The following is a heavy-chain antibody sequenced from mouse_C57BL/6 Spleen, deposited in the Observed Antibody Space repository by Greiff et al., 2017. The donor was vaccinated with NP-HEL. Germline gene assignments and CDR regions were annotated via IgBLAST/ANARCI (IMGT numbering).Heavy chain of an antibody. J-gene: IGHJ4*01. CDR2: IDPSDSYT. D-gene: IGHD2-1*01. CDR1: GYTFTSYW. CDR3: AREDGNSLDY. V-gene: IGHV1-50*01. Sequence: QVQLQQPGAELVKPGASVKLSCKASGYTFTSYWMQWVKQRPGQGLEWIGEIDPSDSYTNYNQKFKGKATLTVDTSSSTAYMQLSSLTSEDSAVYYCAREDGNSLDYWGQGTSVTVSS.